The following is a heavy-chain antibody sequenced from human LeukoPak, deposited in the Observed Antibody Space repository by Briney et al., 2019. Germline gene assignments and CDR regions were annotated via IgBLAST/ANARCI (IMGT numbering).Heavy chain of an antibody. Sequence: SQTLSLTCTVSGGSINSGGYYWIWIRQPPGKGLEWTVYISYSGSTYYNPSLKTRVNISLDTSKNHCSLRLSSVSAADTAVYFCTVGPHHYFDSWGQGTLVTVSS. D-gene: IGHD4-11*01. V-gene: IGHV4-31*03. CDR3: TVGPHHYFDS. CDR1: GGSINSGGYY. CDR2: ISYSGST. J-gene: IGHJ4*02.